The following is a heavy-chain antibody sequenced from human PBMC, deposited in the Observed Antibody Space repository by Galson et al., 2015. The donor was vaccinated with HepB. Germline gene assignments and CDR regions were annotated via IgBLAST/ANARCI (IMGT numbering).Heavy chain of an antibody. D-gene: IGHD6-19*01. Sequence: VKVSCKVSGYTFTDYYMNWVRQAPGKGLVWMGLVDPEDGETIYAEQFQGRVTIIADTSTDTVFMDLSSLTSDDTAVYYCGTDPQYSTGWYTGIDYWGQGTLVTVSS. J-gene: IGHJ4*02. V-gene: IGHV1-69-2*01. CDR1: GYTFTDYY. CDR2: VDPEDGET. CDR3: GTDPQYSTGWYTGIDY.